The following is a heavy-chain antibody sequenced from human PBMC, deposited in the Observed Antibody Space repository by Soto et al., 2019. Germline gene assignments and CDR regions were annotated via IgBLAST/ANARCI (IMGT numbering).Heavy chain of an antibody. D-gene: IGHD3-10*01. J-gene: IGHJ6*02. Sequence: GGSLRLSCAASGFTFSSYAMSWVRQAPGKGLEWVSAISGSGGSTYYADSVKGRFTISRDNSKNTLYRQMNSLRAEDTAVYYCAKERYYGSGSSMRGYYYYGMDVWGQGTTVTVSS. CDR3: AKERYYGSGSSMRGYYYYGMDV. V-gene: IGHV3-23*01. CDR2: ISGSGGST. CDR1: GFTFSSYA.